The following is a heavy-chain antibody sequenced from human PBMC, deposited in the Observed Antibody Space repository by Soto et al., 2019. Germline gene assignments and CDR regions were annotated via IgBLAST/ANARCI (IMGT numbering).Heavy chain of an antibody. D-gene: IGHD6-19*01. CDR2: IRSKTNSYAT. CDR1: GFTFGGSA. V-gene: IGHV3-73*01. CDR3: TRQTDAVQWLVVPTDYNFDY. J-gene: IGHJ4*02. Sequence: LRLSCAASGFTFGGSAMHWVRQASGKGLEWVGHIRSKTNSYATAYAESAKGRFTISRDDSMNTAYLQMNSLKTEDTAVYFCTRQTDAVQWLVVPTDYNFDYWGQGTLVTVS.